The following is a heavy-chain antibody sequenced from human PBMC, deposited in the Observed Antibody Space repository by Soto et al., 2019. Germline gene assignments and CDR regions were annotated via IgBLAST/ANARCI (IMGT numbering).Heavy chain of an antibody. Sequence: ASVKVSCKASGYTFTSYGISWVRQAPGQGLEWMGWISAYNGNTNYAQKLQGRVTMTTDTSTSTAYMELRSLRSDDTAVYYCAGKDYSNDYYYYYYMDVWGKGTTVTVSS. CDR2: ISAYNGNT. D-gene: IGHD4-4*01. CDR1: GYTFTSYG. J-gene: IGHJ6*03. CDR3: AGKDYSNDYYYYYYMDV. V-gene: IGHV1-18*01.